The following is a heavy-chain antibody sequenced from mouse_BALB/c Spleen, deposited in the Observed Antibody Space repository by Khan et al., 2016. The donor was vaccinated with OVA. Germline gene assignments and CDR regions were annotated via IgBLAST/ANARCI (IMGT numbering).Heavy chain of an antibody. CDR2: ITSGGSYT. CDR1: GFTFSSYS. CDR3: TRVRNYYGSAFYFAY. V-gene: IGHV5-6-4*01. Sequence: EVELVESGGGLVKPGGSLRLSCEASGFTFSSYSMSWVRQTPEKRLEWVATITSGGSYTYYPDSVQGRFTISRDNAKNTLYLQMSSLQSEDTAIYYCTRVRNYYGSAFYFAYWDQGTTLTVSS. J-gene: IGHJ2*01. D-gene: IGHD1-1*01.